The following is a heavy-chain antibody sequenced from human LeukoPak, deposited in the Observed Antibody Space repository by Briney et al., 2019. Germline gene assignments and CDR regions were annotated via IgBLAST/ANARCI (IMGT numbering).Heavy chain of an antibody. CDR2: IWYDGGNK. Sequence: GRSLRLSCAASGFTFSSYGMHWVRQAPGKGLEWVAVIWYDGGNKYYADSVKGRFTISRDNSKNTLYLQMNSLRAEDTAVYYCARVGRGHDFSNWFDPWGQGTLVTVSS. D-gene: IGHD3-3*01. CDR3: ARVGRGHDFSNWFDP. J-gene: IGHJ5*02. V-gene: IGHV3-33*01. CDR1: GFTFSSYG.